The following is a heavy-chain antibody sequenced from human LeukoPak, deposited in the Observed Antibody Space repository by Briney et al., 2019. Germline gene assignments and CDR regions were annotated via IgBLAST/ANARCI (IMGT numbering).Heavy chain of an antibody. CDR2: INHSGST. CDR1: GGSFSGYY. V-gene: IGHV4-34*09. J-gene: IGHJ4*02. CDR3: ARLSYAGYERTFDY. Sequence: SETLSLTCAVYGGSFSGYYWSWIRQPPGKGLEWIGEINHSGSTNYNPSLKSRVTISINTSKSQFSLDLSSVTAADTAVYYCARLSYAGYERTFDYWGQGTLVTVSS. D-gene: IGHD5-12*01.